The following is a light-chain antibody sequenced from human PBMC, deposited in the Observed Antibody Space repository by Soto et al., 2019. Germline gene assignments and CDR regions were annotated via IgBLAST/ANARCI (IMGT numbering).Light chain of an antibody. V-gene: IGKV3-20*01. Sequence: EVVLTQSPGTLSLSPGERATLSCRASQSFSSSNLAWYQHKPGQPSKLIVYSASRRATGIPDRFSGSRSGTDFTLTISRMQHEDFALYYFERYGSSPPGTFSGGTKVDIK. CDR2: SAS. CDR1: QSFSSSN. J-gene: IGKJ4*01. CDR3: ERYGSSPPGT.